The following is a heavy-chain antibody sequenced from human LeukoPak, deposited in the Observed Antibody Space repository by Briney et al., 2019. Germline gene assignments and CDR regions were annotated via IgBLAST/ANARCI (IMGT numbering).Heavy chain of an antibody. Sequence: SETLSLTCTVSGGSISSSSYYWGWIRQPPGKGLEWIGSIYYSGSTYYNPSLKSRVTISVDTSKNQFSLKLSSVTAADTAVYYCARDYRVTNDYWGQGTLVTVSS. D-gene: IGHD5-18*01. CDR3: ARDYRVTNDY. J-gene: IGHJ4*02. V-gene: IGHV4-39*07. CDR1: GGSISSSSYY. CDR2: IYYSGST.